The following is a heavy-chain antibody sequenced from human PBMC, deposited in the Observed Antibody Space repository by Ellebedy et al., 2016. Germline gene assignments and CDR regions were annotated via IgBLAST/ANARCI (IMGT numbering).Heavy chain of an antibody. CDR1: GYSFTSYW. J-gene: IGHJ3*02. V-gene: IGHV5-51*01. D-gene: IGHD1-26*01. CDR2: IYPGDSDT. CDR3: ARRIVHYGPSGAFDI. Sequence: GGSLRLSXKGSGYSFTSYWIGWVRQMPGKGLEWMGIIYPGDSDTRYSPSFQGQVTISADKSISTAYLQWSSLKASDTAMYYCARRIVHYGPSGAFDIWGQGTMVTVSS.